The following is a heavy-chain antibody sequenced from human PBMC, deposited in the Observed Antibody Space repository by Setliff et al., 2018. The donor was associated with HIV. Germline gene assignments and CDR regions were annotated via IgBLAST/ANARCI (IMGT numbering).Heavy chain of an antibody. J-gene: IGHJ3*02. D-gene: IGHD1-1*01. Sequence: SVKVSCKAAGGSFNNYAISWVRQAPGQGLEWVGGISPILGTTNSGPRFYGRVTITADKSTNTVYIELSSLRSEDTALYYCARAARGGLQYGPTGHAFDIWGQGTMVTVSS. V-gene: IGHV1-69*10. CDR1: GGSFNNYA. CDR2: ISPILGTT. CDR3: ARAARGGLQYGPTGHAFDI.